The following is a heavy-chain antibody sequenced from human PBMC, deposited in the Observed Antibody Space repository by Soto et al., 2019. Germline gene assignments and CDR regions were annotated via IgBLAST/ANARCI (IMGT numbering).Heavy chain of an antibody. J-gene: IGHJ4*02. CDR2: IYWDDDN. V-gene: IGHV2-5*02. D-gene: IGHD3-10*01. CDR1: GFSLSTSGVG. CDR3: AHNKGSTMVRGVIPFDY. Sequence: QITLKESGPTLVKPTQTLTLTCTFSGFSLSTSGVGVGWIRQPPGKALEWLALIYWDDDNRYRESLNSRLTITKDASKNQVVLTMTNMDPVDTATYYCAHNKGSTMVRGVIPFDYWGQGPLVTVSS.